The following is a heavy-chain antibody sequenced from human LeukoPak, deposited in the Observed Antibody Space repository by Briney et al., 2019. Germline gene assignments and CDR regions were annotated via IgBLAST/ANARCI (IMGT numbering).Heavy chain of an antibody. CDR2: IKQDGSEK. CDR1: GFTFSWYW. Sequence: GGSLRLSCVASGFTFSWYWMSWVRQTLGKGLEWVANIKQDGSEKYYSDSVRGRFTISRDNAENTLYLQMNSLRAEDTAVYYCAREMAVWGQGALVTVSS. J-gene: IGHJ4*02. CDR3: AREMAV. V-gene: IGHV3-7*01. D-gene: IGHD2-8*01.